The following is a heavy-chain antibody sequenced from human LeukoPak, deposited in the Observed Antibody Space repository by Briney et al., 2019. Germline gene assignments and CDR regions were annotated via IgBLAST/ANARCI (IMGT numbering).Heavy chain of an antibody. J-gene: IGHJ3*02. CDR1: GFTFSSYA. Sequence: GGSLRLSCAASGFTFSSYAMSWVRQAPGKGLEWVSAISGSGGSTYYADSVKGRFTISRDNSKNTLYPQMNSLRAEDTAVYYCAKGGYCSSTSCSGAFDIWGQGTMVTVSS. V-gene: IGHV3-23*01. D-gene: IGHD2-2*01. CDR2: ISGSGGST. CDR3: AKGGYCSSTSCSGAFDI.